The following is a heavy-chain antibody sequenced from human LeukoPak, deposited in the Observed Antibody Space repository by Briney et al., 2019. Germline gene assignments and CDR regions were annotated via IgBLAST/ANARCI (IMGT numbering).Heavy chain of an antibody. CDR1: GFAVFSNY. D-gene: IGHD6-13*01. V-gene: IGHV3-48*01. Sequence: GGSLRLSCAASGFAVFSNYMNWVRQAPGKGLEWVSYISRSSSPIYYADSVKGRFTISRDNAKNSLYLQMSSLRAEDTAVYYCARDSAAGTNFDYWGQGTLVTVSS. J-gene: IGHJ4*02. CDR2: ISRSSSPI. CDR3: ARDSAAGTNFDY.